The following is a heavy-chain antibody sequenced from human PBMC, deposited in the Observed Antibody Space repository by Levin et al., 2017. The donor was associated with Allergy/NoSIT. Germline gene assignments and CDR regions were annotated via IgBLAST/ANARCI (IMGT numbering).Heavy chain of an antibody. CDR2: ISGSGGST. CDR3: AKDPIFDAFDI. Sequence: GESLKISCAASGFTFSSYAMSWVRQAPGKGLEWVSAISGSGGSTYYADSVKGRFTISRDNSKNTLYLQMNSLRAEDTAVYYCAKDPIFDAFDIWGQGTMVTVSS. J-gene: IGHJ3*02. CDR1: GFTFSSYA. V-gene: IGHV3-23*01.